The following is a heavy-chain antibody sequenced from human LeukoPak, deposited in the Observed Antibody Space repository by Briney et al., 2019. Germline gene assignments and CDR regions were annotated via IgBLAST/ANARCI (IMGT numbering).Heavy chain of an antibody. CDR1: GYTFTGYY. CDR2: INPNSGGT. V-gene: IGHV1-2*02. CDR3: ARADGYNPLLFDY. D-gene: IGHD5-24*01. Sequence: ASVKVSCKASGYTFTGYYMHWVRQAPGQGLEWMGWINPNSGGTNYAQKFQGRVTMTRDTSISTAYMELSRLRSDDTAVYYCARADGYNPLLFDYWGQGTLVTVSS. J-gene: IGHJ4*02.